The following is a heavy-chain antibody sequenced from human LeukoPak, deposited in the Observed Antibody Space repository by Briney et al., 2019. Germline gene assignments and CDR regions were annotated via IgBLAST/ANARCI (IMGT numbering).Heavy chain of an antibody. CDR3: ARAMNYYDSSGTYYAIPSTY. V-gene: IGHV3-74*01. CDR1: GFAFSTYW. Sequence: PGGSLRLSCAASGFAFSTYWMHWVRQAPGKGLVWVSRVTSDGNNAHYADSVKGRFTISRDNAKNSLYLQMNSLRAEDTAVYYCARAMNYYDSSGTYYAIPSTYWGQGTLVTVSS. CDR2: VTSDGNNA. J-gene: IGHJ4*02. D-gene: IGHD3-22*01.